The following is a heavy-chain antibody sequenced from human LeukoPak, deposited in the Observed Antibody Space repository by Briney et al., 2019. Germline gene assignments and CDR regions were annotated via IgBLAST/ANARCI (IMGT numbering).Heavy chain of an antibody. D-gene: IGHD5-24*01. CDR3: ARGRRDGYNLIDAFDI. Sequence: GGSLRLSCAASGFTFSSYAMSWVRQAPGKGLEWVSAISGSGGSTYYADSVKGRFTISRDNSKNTLYLQMNSLRAEDTAVYYCARGRRDGYNLIDAFDIWGQGTMVTVSS. J-gene: IGHJ3*02. CDR2: ISGSGGST. CDR1: GFTFSSYA. V-gene: IGHV3-23*01.